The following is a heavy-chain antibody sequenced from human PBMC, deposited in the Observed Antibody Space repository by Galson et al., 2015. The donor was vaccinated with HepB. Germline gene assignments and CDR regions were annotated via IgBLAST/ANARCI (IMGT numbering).Heavy chain of an antibody. CDR3: AKVGPRGRLGELSSHYFDY. J-gene: IGHJ4*02. Sequence: SLRLSCAASGFTFSSYAMSWVRQAPGKGLEWVSAISGSGGSTYYADSVKGRFTISRDNSKNTLYLQMNSLRAEDTAVYYCAKVGPRGRLGELSSHYFDYWGQGTLVTVSS. V-gene: IGHV3-23*01. CDR1: GFTFSSYA. D-gene: IGHD3-16*02. CDR2: ISGSGGST.